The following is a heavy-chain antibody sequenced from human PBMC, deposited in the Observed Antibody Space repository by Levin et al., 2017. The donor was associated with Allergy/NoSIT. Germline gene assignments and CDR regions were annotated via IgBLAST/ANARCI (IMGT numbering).Heavy chain of an antibody. D-gene: IGHD6-13*01. CDR1: GYSFTSYW. Sequence: GESLKISCKGSGYSFTSYWIGWVRQMPGKGLEWMGIIYPGDSDTRYSPSFQGQVTISADKSISTAYLQWSSLKASDTAMYYCARHPLIAAAGTFYFDYWGQGTLVTVSS. CDR2: IYPGDSDT. V-gene: IGHV5-51*01. J-gene: IGHJ4*02. CDR3: ARHPLIAAAGTFYFDY.